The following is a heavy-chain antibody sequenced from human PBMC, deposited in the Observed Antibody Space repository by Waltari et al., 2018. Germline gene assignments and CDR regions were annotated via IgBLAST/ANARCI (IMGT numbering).Heavy chain of an antibody. J-gene: IGHJ3*02. D-gene: IGHD3-10*01. V-gene: IGHV4-34*01. Sequence: QVQLQQWGAGLLKPSETLSLTWAVYGGSFSGYYWSWIRQPPGKGLEWIGEINHSGSTNYDPALERRVTISVDTSKDQFALKLRSVTSADTAVYYCARAGMVRGPYKRREDAFDIWGQGTMVTVSS. CDR1: GGSFSGYY. CDR2: INHSGST. CDR3: ARAGMVRGPYKRREDAFDI.